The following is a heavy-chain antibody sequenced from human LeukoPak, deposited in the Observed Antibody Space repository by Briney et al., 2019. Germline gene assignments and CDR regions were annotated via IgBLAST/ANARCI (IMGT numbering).Heavy chain of an antibody. CDR3: ARSGPAAGRPDAFDI. J-gene: IGHJ3*02. D-gene: IGHD2-2*01. Sequence: PSESLSLTCTLSGASVSSSSFYCGWLRQPPGKGLECIGTIYYSGITYYSSSLKSRVTISVETSKNQFCPQLSPVTPPFTAVHFCARSGPAAGRPDAFDIWGQGTLVTVSS. V-gene: IGHV4-39*07. CDR1: GASVSSSSFY. CDR2: IYYSGIT.